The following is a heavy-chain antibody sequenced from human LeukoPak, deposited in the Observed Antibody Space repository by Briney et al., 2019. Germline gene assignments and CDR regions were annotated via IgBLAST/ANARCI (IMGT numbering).Heavy chain of an antibody. CDR1: LGSISSYY. Sequence: KASETLSLTCTVSLGSISSYYWSWIRQPPGKGLEWIGYIYHSGTTNYNPSLRSRVTISVDTSKNQFSLKLSSVTAADTAVYYCARLVVGAATYNWFDPWGQGTLVIVSS. CDR3: ARLVVGAATYNWFDP. V-gene: IGHV4-59*01. J-gene: IGHJ5*02. CDR2: IYHSGTT. D-gene: IGHD2-15*01.